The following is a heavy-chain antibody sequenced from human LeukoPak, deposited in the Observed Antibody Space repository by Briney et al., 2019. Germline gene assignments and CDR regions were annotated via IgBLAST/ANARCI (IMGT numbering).Heavy chain of an antibody. D-gene: IGHD3-16*01. V-gene: IGHV4-59*07. Sequence: SDTLSLTCTVSGRSLNNYYWHWVRQPPGKELEWIGYIYYSGSTNYNPSLKSRVTISVDTSKNQFSLNLSSVTAADTAVYYCARATLSIRTAFDIWGQGTMVTVSP. CDR2: IYYSGST. J-gene: IGHJ3*02. CDR1: GRSLNNYY. CDR3: ARATLSIRTAFDI.